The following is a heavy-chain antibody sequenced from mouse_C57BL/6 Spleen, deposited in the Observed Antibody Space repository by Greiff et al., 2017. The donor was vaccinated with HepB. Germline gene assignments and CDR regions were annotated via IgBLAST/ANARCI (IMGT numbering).Heavy chain of an antibody. J-gene: IGHJ3*01. V-gene: IGHV1-75*01. D-gene: IGHD1-1*01. CDR2: IFPGSGST. CDR3: AREGDYYGSSYGDGFAY. Sequence: VKLQESGPELVKPGASVKISCKASGYTFTDYYINWVKQRPGQGLEWIGWIFPGSGSTYYNEKFKGKATLTVDKSSSTAYMLLSSLTSEDSAVYFCAREGDYYGSSYGDGFAYWGQGTLVTVSA. CDR1: GYTFTDYY.